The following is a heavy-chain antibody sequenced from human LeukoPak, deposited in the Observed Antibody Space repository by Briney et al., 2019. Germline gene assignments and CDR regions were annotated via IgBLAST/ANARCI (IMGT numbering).Heavy chain of an antibody. CDR2: MNPNSGNT. CDR1: GGTFSSYA. V-gene: IGHV1-8*02. Sequence: ASGKVSCKASGGTFSSYAISWVRQATGQGLEWMGWMNPNSGNTGYAQKFQGRVTMTRNTSISTAYMELSSLRSEDTAVYYCARDASWAGTDYWGQGTLVTVSS. CDR3: ARDASWAGTDY. J-gene: IGHJ4*02. D-gene: IGHD6-19*01.